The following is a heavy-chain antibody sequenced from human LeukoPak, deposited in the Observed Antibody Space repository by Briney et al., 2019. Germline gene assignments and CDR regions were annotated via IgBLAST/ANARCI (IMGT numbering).Heavy chain of an antibody. CDR3: AGAVAGRLDY. J-gene: IGHJ4*02. D-gene: IGHD6-19*01. CDR2: TYYRSKWYN. V-gene: IGHV6-1*01. Sequence: SQTLSLTCGISGDSVSSNSVAWTWIRQSPSRGLEWLGRTYYRSKWYNDYAVSVKSRITINADTSKNQFSLQLNSVTPEDTAVYYCAGAVAGRLDYWGQGTLVTVSS. CDR1: GDSVSSNSVA.